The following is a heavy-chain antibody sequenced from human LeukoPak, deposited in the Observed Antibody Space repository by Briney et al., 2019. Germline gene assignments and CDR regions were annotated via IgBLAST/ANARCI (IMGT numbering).Heavy chain of an antibody. CDR1: GFIFSSYG. Sequence: GGSLRLSCAASGFIFSSYGMHWVRQAPGKGLEWVAFIRYDGSNEYYLDSVKGRFTISRDNSKNTLYLEMNRLRVEDTAVYYCAKDRAALTGYYRFDYWGQGTLVTVSS. J-gene: IGHJ4*02. V-gene: IGHV3-30*02. CDR3: AKDRAALTGYYRFDY. D-gene: IGHD3-9*01. CDR2: IRYDGSNE.